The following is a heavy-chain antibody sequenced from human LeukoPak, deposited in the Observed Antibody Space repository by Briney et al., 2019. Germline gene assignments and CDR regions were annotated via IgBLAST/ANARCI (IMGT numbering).Heavy chain of an antibody. Sequence: GGSLRLSCAASGFTFGSYWMHWVRQAPGKGLVWVSHINTDGSSPTYGDSAKGRFTVSRDNAKNTLFLQMNSLRVEDTAVYYCARGLSPSEAYDTWGQGTMVAVSS. CDR1: GFTFGSYW. V-gene: IGHV3-74*01. CDR3: ARGLSPSEAYDT. D-gene: IGHD5/OR15-5a*01. J-gene: IGHJ3*02. CDR2: INTDGSSP.